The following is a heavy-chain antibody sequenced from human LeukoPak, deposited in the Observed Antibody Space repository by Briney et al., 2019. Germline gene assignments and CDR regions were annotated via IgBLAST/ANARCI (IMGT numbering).Heavy chain of an antibody. V-gene: IGHV3-30-3*01. CDR3: ARVGDYMDYVWGSYRYDVVPARGLDY. CDR2: ISYDGSNK. CDR1: GFTFSSYA. D-gene: IGHD3-16*02. Sequence: PGGSLRLSCAASGFTFSSYAMHWVRQAPGKGLEWVAVISYDGSNKYYADSVKGRFTISRDNSKNTLYLQMNSLRAEDTAVYYCARVGDYMDYVWGSYRYDVVPARGLDYWGQGTLVTVSS. J-gene: IGHJ4*02.